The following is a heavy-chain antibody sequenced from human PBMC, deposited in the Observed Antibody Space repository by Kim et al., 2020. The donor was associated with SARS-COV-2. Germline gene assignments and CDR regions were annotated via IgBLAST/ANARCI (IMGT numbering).Heavy chain of an antibody. J-gene: IGHJ3*02. V-gene: IGHV3-20*01. CDR2: INWNADST. CDR3: ARVRDSGGYLFEAFDI. D-gene: IGHD3-22*01. CDR1: GFTFDDHG. Sequence: GGSLRLSCVASGFTFDDHGMSWVRQGPGKGLEWVSGINWNADSTGYADSVKGRFTISRDNAKNSLYLQMNSLGAEDTALYHCARVRDSGGYLFEAFDIWGQGTMVTVSS.